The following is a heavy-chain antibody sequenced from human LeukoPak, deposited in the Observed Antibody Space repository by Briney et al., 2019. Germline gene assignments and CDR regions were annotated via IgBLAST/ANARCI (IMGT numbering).Heavy chain of an antibody. Sequence: SETLSLTCTVSGGSISSYYWSWIRQPPGKGLEWIGYIYYSGSTNYNPSLKSRVTISVDTSKNQLSLKLSSVTAADTAVYYCARGAESGSYYFDYWGQGTLVTVSS. CDR3: ARGAESGSYYFDY. CDR1: GGSISSYY. V-gene: IGHV4-59*01. CDR2: IYYSGST. J-gene: IGHJ4*02. D-gene: IGHD3-10*01.